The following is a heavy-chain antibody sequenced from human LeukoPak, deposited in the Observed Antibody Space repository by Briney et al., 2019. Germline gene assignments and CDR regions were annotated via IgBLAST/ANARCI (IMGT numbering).Heavy chain of an antibody. CDR1: GYTFTNYG. J-gene: IGHJ4*02. CDR3: ARGRGSSDWYYCDN. CDR2: INAYNGYT. Sequence: PRASVKVSCKASGYTFTNYGITWVRQAPGQGLEWMGWINAYNGYTNYAQKIQDRVTVTTDTSTSTAYMELRSLRSDDTAVYYCARGRGSSDWYYCDNWGREPWSPSPQ. V-gene: IGHV1-18*04. D-gene: IGHD6-19*01.